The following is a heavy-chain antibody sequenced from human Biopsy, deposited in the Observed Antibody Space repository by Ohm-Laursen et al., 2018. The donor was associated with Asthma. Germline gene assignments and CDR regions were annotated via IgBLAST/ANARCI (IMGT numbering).Heavy chain of an antibody. Sequence: SDTLSLTCRVYGGSTSSFYWSWIRQSPEKGLEWMGYVYWTGSTNYNPSLKSRITMSVDTSKNRMFLELTSVTDADTAIYYCVRAVRNEQWLAPFDYWGQGKPVTVSS. CDR3: VRAVRNEQWLAPFDY. CDR2: VYWTGST. V-gene: IGHV4-59*07. CDR1: GGSTSSFY. D-gene: IGHD6-19*01. J-gene: IGHJ4*02.